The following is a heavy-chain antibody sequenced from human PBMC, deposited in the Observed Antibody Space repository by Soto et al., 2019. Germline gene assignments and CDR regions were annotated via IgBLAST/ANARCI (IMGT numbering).Heavy chain of an antibody. V-gene: IGHV1-69*12. D-gene: IGHD6-19*01. CDR1: GGTFSSYA. J-gene: IGHJ6*02. CDR3: ARAGIAVAGAAGYYYGMDV. CDR2: IIPIFGTA. Sequence: QVQLVQSGAEVKKPGSSVKVSCKASGGTFSSYAISWVRQAPGQGLEWMGGIIPIFGTANYAQKFQGRVTIAADETTSTAYMERRSLRSEDTAVYYCARAGIAVAGAAGYYYGMDVWGQGPTIIVSS.